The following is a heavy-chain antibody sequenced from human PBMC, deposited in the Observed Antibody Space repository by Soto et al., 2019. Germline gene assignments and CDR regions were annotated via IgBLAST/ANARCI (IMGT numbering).Heavy chain of an antibody. J-gene: IGHJ6*02. V-gene: IGHV1-69*01. CDR2: IIPISGTA. CDR1: GGTFSSYA. CDR3: ARRQRSSTSLEIYYYYYYGMDV. Sequence: QVQLVQSGAEVKKPGSSVKVSCKASGGTFSSYAISWVRQAPGQGLEWMGGIIPISGTANYAQKFQGRVTITADESTSTAYMELSSLRSADTAVYYCARRQRSSTSLEIYYYYYYGMDVWGQGTTVTVSS. D-gene: IGHD2-2*01.